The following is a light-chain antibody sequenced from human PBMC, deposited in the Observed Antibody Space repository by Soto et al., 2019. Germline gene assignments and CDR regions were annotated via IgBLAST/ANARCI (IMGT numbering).Light chain of an antibody. V-gene: IGKV2-28*01. J-gene: IGKJ4*01. CDR1: QSLLHSNGYNY. CDR2: LGS. CDR3: QQYHTTPLT. Sequence: DIVMTQSPLSLPVTPGEPASISCRSSQSLLHSNGYNYLDWYLQKPGQSPQLLIYLGSNRSSGVPDRFSGSGSGTDFTLTISSLQAEDVAVYYCQQYHTTPLTFGGGTKVEIK.